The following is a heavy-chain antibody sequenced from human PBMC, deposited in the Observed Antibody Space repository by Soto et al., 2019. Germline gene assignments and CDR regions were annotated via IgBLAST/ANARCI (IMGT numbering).Heavy chain of an antibody. V-gene: IGHV3-73*01. CDR2: IRSKANSYAT. D-gene: IGHD2-15*01. J-gene: IGHJ6*03. CDR3: TRAGSRPTNDYYYYYMDV. Sequence: EVQLVESGGGLVQPGGSLKLSCAASGFTFSGSAMHWVRQASGKGLEWVGRIRSKANSYATADAASLKGRFTISRYDSKTTAYLQMNSLKTEDTAVYYCTRAGSRPTNDYYYYYMDVWGKGTTVTVSS. CDR1: GFTFSGSA.